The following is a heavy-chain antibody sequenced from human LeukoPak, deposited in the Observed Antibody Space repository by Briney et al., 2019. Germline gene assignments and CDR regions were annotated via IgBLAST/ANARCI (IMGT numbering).Heavy chain of an antibody. J-gene: IGHJ4*02. CDR2: MSGSGGGT. CDR1: GITLSDYG. V-gene: IGHV3-23*01. D-gene: IGHD3-22*01. CDR3: AKRGVVIRVILVGFYKEAYYFDS. Sequence: GGSLRLSCAVSGITLSDYGMSWVRKAPGKGLEWVAGMSGSGGGTNYADSVKGRFTVSRDNSKNTLYLQMKSLRAEDTAVYFCAKRGVVIRVILVGFYKEAYYFDSWGQGALVTVSS.